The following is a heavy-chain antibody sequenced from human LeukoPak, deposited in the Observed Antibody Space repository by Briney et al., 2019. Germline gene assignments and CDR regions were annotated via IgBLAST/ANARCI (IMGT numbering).Heavy chain of an antibody. J-gene: IGHJ4*02. CDR1: GGSISSSSYY. CDR2: IYYSGST. V-gene: IGHV4-39*07. CDR3: ARAGYCSGGSCYGYFDY. Sequence: PSETLSLTCTVSGGSISSSSYYWGWIRQPPGKELEWIGSIYYSGSTYYNPSLKSRVTISVGTSKNQFSLKLSSVTAADTAVYYCARAGYCSGGSCYGYFDYWGQGTLVTVSS. D-gene: IGHD2-15*01.